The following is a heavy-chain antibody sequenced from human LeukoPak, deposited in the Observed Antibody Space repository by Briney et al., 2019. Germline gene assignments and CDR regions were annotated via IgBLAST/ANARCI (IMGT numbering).Heavy chain of an antibody. V-gene: IGHV4-59*01. D-gene: IGHD3-10*01. CDR3: ARDLYTSGSGSYYNNWFDP. Sequence: ASETLSLTCTVSGGSISSYYWSWIRQPPGKGLEWIGYIYYGGSTNYNPSLKSRVTISVDTSKNQFSLKLSSVTAADTAVYYCARDLYTSGSGSYYNNWFDPWGQGTLVTVSS. CDR2: IYYGGST. CDR1: GGSISSYY. J-gene: IGHJ5*02.